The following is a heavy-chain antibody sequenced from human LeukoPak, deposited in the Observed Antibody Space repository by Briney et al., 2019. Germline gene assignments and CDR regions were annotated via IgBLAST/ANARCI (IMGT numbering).Heavy chain of an antibody. CDR1: GFTFSSYW. J-gene: IGHJ6*02. CDR2: IKQDGSEK. CDR3: ARDGTYCSGGSCYSNYYYGMDV. V-gene: IGHV3-7*01. D-gene: IGHD2-15*01. Sequence: PGGSQRLSCAASGFTFSSYWMSWVRQAPGKGLEWVANIKQDGSEKYYVDSVKGRFAISRDNAKNSLYLQMNSLRAEDTAVYYCARDGTYCSGGSCYSNYYYGMDVWGQGTTVTVSS.